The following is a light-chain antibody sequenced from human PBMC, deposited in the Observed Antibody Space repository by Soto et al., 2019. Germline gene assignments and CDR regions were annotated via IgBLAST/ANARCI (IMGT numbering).Light chain of an antibody. CDR3: SSYAGSNSPYV. CDR2: EVN. Sequence: QSVLTQPPSASGSPGQSVTISCTGTNNDIGGYNYVSWYQQHPGKAPKLMIHEVNKRPSGVPDRFSGSKSGNTASLTVPGLQAEDEADYYCSSYAGSNSPYVFGTGTKVTVL. V-gene: IGLV2-8*01. J-gene: IGLJ1*01. CDR1: NNDIGGYNY.